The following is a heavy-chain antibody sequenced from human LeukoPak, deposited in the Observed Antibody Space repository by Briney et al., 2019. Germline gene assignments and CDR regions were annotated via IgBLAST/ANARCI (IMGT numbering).Heavy chain of an antibody. V-gene: IGHV4-34*01. D-gene: IGHD3-22*01. J-gene: IGHJ4*02. Sequence: SETLSLTCAVYCGSFSGYYWSWIRQPPGKGLEWIGEINHSGSTNYNPSLKSRVTISVDTSKNQFSLKLSSVTAADTAVYYCARVYYDSSGYDAEDYWGQGTLVTVSS. CDR1: CGSFSGYY. CDR3: ARVYYDSSGYDAEDY. CDR2: INHSGST.